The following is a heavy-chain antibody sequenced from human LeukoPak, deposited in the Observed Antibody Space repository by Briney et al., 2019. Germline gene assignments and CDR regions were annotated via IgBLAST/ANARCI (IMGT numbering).Heavy chain of an antibody. Sequence: GASVKVSCKASGYTFTGYYMHWVRQAPGQGLEWMGWINPNSGGTNYAQKFQGRVTMTRDTSISTAYMELSRLRSDDTAVYYCARDPTYSSSYYYYYYMDVWGKGTTVTVSS. D-gene: IGHD6-6*01. CDR2: INPNSGGT. J-gene: IGHJ6*03. CDR1: GYTFTGYY. V-gene: IGHV1-2*02. CDR3: ARDPTYSSSYYYYYYMDV.